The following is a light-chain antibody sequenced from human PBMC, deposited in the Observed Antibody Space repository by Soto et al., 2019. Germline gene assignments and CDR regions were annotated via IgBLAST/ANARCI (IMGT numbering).Light chain of an antibody. Sequence: QSALTQPDSVSGSPGQSITISCTGTSSDVGGNKYVSWYQHYPGKAPKLMICDVSNRPSGVSNRFSGSKSGNTASLTISGLQAEDEADYYCSAFTGTTYVFGTGTKLTVL. CDR3: SAFTGTTYV. V-gene: IGLV2-14*03. CDR2: DVS. J-gene: IGLJ1*01. CDR1: SSDVGGNKY.